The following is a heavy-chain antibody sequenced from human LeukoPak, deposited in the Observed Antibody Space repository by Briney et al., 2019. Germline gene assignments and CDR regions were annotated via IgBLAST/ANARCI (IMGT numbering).Heavy chain of an antibody. CDR3: AKAAAVVVVPAKFFDY. J-gene: IGHJ4*02. CDR2: SSGSGGST. CDR1: GFTFSSYA. Sequence: GGSLRLSCAASGFTFSSYAMSWVRQAPGKGLEWVSASSGSGGSTYYADSVKGRFTISRDNSKNTLYLQMNSQRAEDTAVYYCAKAAAVVVVPAKFFDYWGQGTLVTVSS. V-gene: IGHV3-23*01. D-gene: IGHD2-15*01.